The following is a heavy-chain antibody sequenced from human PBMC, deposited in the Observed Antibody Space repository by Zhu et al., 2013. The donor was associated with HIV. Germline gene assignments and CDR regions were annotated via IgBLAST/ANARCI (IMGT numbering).Heavy chain of an antibody. V-gene: IGHV1-3*01. Sequence: QVQLVQSGAEVKKPGASVKVSCKASGYTFTSYAMHWVRQAPGQRLEWMGWINAGNGNTKYSQKFQGRVTITRDTSASTAYMELSSLRSEDTAVYYCAEGGSRSYSDWYFDLVGPWHPGHCLL. CDR1: GYTFTSYA. CDR2: INAGNGNT. J-gene: IGHJ2*01. CDR3: AEGGSRSYSDWYFDL. D-gene: IGHD1-26*01.